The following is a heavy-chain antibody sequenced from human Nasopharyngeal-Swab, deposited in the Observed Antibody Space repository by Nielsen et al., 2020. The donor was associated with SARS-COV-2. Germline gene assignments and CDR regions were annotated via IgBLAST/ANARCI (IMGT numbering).Heavy chain of an antibody. J-gene: IGHJ4*02. Sequence: ASVKVSCKASGYTFSDYYMHWVRQAPGQGLEWMGRVNPNSGDTIYAQEFQGRVTMTGDTSTTTAYMELRSLRSDDTAVYYCVRGRGLRFLASYYFDYWGQGTLVTVSS. CDR2: VNPNSGDT. CDR3: VRGRGLRFLASYYFDY. V-gene: IGHV1-2*06. CDR1: GYTFSDYY. D-gene: IGHD3-3*01.